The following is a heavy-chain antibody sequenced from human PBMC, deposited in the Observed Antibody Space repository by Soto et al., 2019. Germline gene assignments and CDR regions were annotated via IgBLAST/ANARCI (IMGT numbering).Heavy chain of an antibody. Sequence: ASVKVSCKASGYTFTSYGISWVRQAPGQGLEWMGWISAYNGNTNYAQKLQGRVTMTTDTSTSTAYMELRSLRSDDTAVYYCARDRYSYYDSSGSWNAFEIWGKETMVT. D-gene: IGHD3-22*01. CDR2: ISAYNGNT. CDR3: ARDRYSYYDSSGSWNAFEI. V-gene: IGHV1-18*01. CDR1: GYTFTSYG. J-gene: IGHJ3*02.